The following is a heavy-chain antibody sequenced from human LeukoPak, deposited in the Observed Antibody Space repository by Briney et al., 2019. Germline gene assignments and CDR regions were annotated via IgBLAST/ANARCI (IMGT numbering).Heavy chain of an antibody. J-gene: IGHJ4*02. D-gene: IGHD6-13*01. V-gene: IGHV1-24*01. Sequence: APVKVSCKVSGYTLTELSMHWVRQAPGIGLEWMGGFDPEDGETIYAQKFQGRVTVTEDTSTDTAYMELSSLRSEDTAVYYCATASRDGGIAAAGNGYWGQGTLVTVSS. CDR3: ATASRDGGIAAAGNGY. CDR1: GYTLTELS. CDR2: FDPEDGET.